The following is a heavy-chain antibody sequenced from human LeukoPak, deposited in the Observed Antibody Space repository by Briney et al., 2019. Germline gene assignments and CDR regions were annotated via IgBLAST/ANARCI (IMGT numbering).Heavy chain of an antibody. CDR3: ARDSGSYGYNY. V-gene: IGHV4-31*03. CDR1: GGSISSGGYS. Sequence: SQTLSLTCTVSGGSISSGGYSWSWIRQHPGKGLEWIGYIYYSGSTYYNPSLKSRVTISVDTSKNQFSLKLSSVTAADTAVYYCARDSGSYGYNYWGQGTLVTVSS. J-gene: IGHJ4*02. D-gene: IGHD5-18*01. CDR2: IYYSGST.